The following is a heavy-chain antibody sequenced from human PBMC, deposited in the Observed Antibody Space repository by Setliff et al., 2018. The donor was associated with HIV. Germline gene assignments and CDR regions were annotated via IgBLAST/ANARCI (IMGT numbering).Heavy chain of an antibody. CDR3: ARDFTQWQQLPDYMDV. CDR2: ISSRSDYI. Sequence: GGSLSLSCVASGFSFSTYSMNWVRQAPGKGLVWISYISSRSDYIYYADSVKGRFTISRDNAKDTLYLQLNSVRAEDTALYYCARDFTQWQQLPDYMDVWGKGTAVTVSS. D-gene: IGHD6-13*01. V-gene: IGHV3-21*01. CDR1: GFSFSTYS. J-gene: IGHJ6*03.